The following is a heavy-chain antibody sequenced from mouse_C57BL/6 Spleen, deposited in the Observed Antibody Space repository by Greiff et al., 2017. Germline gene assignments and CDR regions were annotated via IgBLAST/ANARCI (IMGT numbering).Heavy chain of an antibody. J-gene: IGHJ3*01. Sequence: EVQLVESGGGLMKPGGSLKLSCAASGFTFSDYGMHWVRQAPEQGLEWVAYISSGSSTIYYADTVKGRFTISRDNAKNTLFLQLTSLRSEDTEMYYFERRGYYDGYPGFAYWGQGTLVTVSA. CDR3: ERRGYYDGYPGFAY. V-gene: IGHV5-17*01. CDR1: GFTFSDYG. CDR2: ISSGSSTI. D-gene: IGHD2-3*01.